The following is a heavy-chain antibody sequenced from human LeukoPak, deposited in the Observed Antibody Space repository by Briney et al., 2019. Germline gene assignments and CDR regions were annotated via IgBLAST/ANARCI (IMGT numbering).Heavy chain of an antibody. Sequence: GGSLRLSCAASGFVFSSHWMNWVRQAPGKGLEWVANIKREGSDKNYVDSVKGRFTISRDNAKNSLYLQMNSLRVEDTAVYYCARDGVPGGRDVWGQGTTVTVS. J-gene: IGHJ6*02. CDR2: IKREGSDK. V-gene: IGHV3-7*01. CDR1: GFVFSSHW. CDR3: ARDGVPGGRDV. D-gene: IGHD3-16*01.